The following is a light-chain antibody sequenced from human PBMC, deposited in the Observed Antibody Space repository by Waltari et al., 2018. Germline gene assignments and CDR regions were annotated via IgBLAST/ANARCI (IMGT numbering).Light chain of an antibody. V-gene: IGLV3-1*01. CDR2: RDS. CDR1: KVGDKF. CDR3: QASDSSTVE. J-gene: IGLJ2*01. Sequence: SYELTQPPSVSVSPGQTASITCSGEKVGDKFACWYQQKPGQSPVLVIYRDSKRPSGIPERFSGSNSGNTATLTIRGTQAMDEADFYCQASDSSTVEFGGGTKLTVL.